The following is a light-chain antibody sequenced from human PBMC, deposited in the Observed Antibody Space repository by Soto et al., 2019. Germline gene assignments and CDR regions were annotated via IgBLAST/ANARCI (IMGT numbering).Light chain of an antibody. J-gene: IGKJ1*01. CDR2: KAS. Sequence: DIQMTQSPSTLSASVGDRVTITCRASQSISSWLAWYQQKPGKAPKLLIYKASNLESGVPSRFSGSGSGTEFTLTISSLQPDDFATYYCQQYNSGGTFGQGTKVEIK. V-gene: IGKV1-5*03. CDR1: QSISSW. CDR3: QQYNSGGT.